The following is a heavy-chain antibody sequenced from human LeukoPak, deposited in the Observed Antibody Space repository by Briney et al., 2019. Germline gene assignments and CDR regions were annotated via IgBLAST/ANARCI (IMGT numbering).Heavy chain of an antibody. J-gene: IGHJ4*02. CDR2: IYYSGSP. D-gene: IGHD2-2*01. V-gene: IGHV4-39*01. CDR3: ASTMYCSSTSCLRFDY. Sequence: SETLSLTCTVSGGSISSSSYYWGWIRQPPGKGLEWIGTIYYSGSPYYNPSLTSRVTISVDTSKNQFSLKVSSVTAADTAVYYCASTMYCSSTSCLRFDYWGQGTLVTVSS. CDR1: GGSISSSSYY.